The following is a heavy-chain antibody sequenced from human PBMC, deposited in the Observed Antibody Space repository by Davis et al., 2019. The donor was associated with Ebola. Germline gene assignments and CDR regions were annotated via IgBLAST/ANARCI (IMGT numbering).Heavy chain of an antibody. Sequence: PGGSLRLSCTASGFTFSDSYMTWIRQAPGKGLEWISYISTTGSYTNYADSVKGRFTISRDNANHSVYLQMNSLRAEDTAVYDCARVKDYVWGSYSFYRYWFDPWGQGTLVTVSS. CDR1: GFTFSDSY. D-gene: IGHD3-16*02. J-gene: IGHJ5*02. V-gene: IGHV3-11*06. CDR2: ISTTGSYT. CDR3: ARVKDYVWGSYSFYRYWFDP.